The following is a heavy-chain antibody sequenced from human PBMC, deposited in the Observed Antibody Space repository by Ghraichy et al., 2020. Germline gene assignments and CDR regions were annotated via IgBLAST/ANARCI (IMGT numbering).Heavy chain of an antibody. Sequence: GGSLRLSCAASGFTFSSYAMTWVRQAPGKGLEWVSTISGSGGSTNYADSVKGRFTISRDNSKNTLYLQMNSLRAEDTAVYYCAKDLRAATWSGYYRGIDYWGQGTLVTVSS. J-gene: IGHJ4*02. V-gene: IGHV3-23*01. CDR2: ISGSGGST. CDR3: AKDLRAATWSGYYRGIDY. D-gene: IGHD3-3*01. CDR1: GFTFSSYA.